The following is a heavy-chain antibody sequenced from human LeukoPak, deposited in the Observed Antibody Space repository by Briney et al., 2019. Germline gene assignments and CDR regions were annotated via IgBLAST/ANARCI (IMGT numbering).Heavy chain of an antibody. J-gene: IGHJ4*02. Sequence: GGSLRLSSAASGFTFSSYSMNWVRQAPGKGLGWGSSIISISSYIYYTDSLKGRFTISRDNAQNSLYLQMNSLRAEDTAVYYCARGRRYSGYEFDYWGQGTLVSVSS. CDR2: IISISSYI. D-gene: IGHD5-12*01. CDR1: GFTFSSYS. CDR3: ARGRRYSGYEFDY. V-gene: IGHV3-21*01.